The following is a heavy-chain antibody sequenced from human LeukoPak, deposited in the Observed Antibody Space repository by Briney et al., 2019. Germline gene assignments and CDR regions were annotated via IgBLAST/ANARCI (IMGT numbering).Heavy chain of an antibody. CDR1: GYTFTSYG. CDR2: ISAYNGNT. J-gene: IGHJ6*03. CDR3: AITVREGGPYYYMDV. V-gene: IGHV1-18*01. D-gene: IGHD4-11*01. Sequence: ASVTVSCKASGYTFTSYGISWVRQAPGQGLEWMGWISAYNGNTNYAQKLQGRVTMTTDTSTSTAYMELRSLRSDDTAVYYRAITVREGGPYYYMDVWGKGTTVTVSS.